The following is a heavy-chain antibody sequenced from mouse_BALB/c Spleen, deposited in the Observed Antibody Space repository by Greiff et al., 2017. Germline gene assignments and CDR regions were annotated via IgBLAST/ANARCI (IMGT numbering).Heavy chain of an antibody. CDR1: GFAFSSYD. D-gene: IGHD2-4*01. V-gene: IGHV5-12-1*01. CDR2: ISSGGGST. CDR3: ARHAYDYDGAWFAY. J-gene: IGHJ3*01. Sequence: EVKLMESGGGLVKPGGSLKLSCAASGFAFSSYDMSWVRQTPEKRLEWVAYISSGGGSTYYPDTVKGRFTISRDNAKNTLYLQMSSLKSEDTAMYYCARHAYDYDGAWFAYWGQGTLVTVSA.